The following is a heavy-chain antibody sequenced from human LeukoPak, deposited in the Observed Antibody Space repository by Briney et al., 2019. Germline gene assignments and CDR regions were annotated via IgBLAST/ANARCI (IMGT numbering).Heavy chain of an antibody. J-gene: IGHJ6*03. V-gene: IGHV5-51*01. D-gene: IGHD4-17*01. CDR2: IYPGDSDT. CDR1: GYSFTSYW. CDR3: ARHASGGEDYGIGYYYYMDV. Sequence: RTGESLKISCKGSGYSFTSYWIGWVRQMPGKGLEWMGIIYPGDSDTRYSPSFQGQVTISADKSISTAYLQWSSLKASDTAMYYCARHASGGEDYGIGYYYYMDVWGKGTTVTVSS.